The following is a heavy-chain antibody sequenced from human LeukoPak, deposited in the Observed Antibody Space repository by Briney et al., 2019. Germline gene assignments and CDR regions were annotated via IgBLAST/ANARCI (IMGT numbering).Heavy chain of an antibody. V-gene: IGHV1-3*01. Sequence: ASVKVSCKASGYTFTSYAMHWVRQAPGQRLEWMGWINAGNGNTKYSQKFQGRVAITRDTSASTAYMELSSLRSEDTAVYYCARDLSSGWYLGYWGQGTLVTVSS. CDR1: GYTFTSYA. CDR2: INAGNGNT. D-gene: IGHD6-19*01. J-gene: IGHJ4*02. CDR3: ARDLSSGWYLGY.